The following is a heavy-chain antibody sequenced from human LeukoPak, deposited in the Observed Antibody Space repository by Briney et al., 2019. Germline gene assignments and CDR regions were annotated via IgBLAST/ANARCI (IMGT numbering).Heavy chain of an antibody. CDR2: NNLAVRR. D-gene: IGHD5-18*01. CDR1: GGSIHTYN. Sequence: SETLSLTCSVSGGSIHTYNWMWIRQPAGKGMELVGLNNLAVRRYYHTSLKSRATISVDSPRTQFSLELTSVTAADPAVYYCARDRQHSYGSDLDHWGQGILVTVSS. V-gene: IGHV4-4*07. CDR3: ARDRQHSYGSDLDH. J-gene: IGHJ4*02.